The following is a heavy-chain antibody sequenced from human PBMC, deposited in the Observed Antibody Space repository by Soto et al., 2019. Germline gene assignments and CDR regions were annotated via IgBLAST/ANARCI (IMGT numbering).Heavy chain of an antibody. CDR1: GFTFSSYS. Sequence: GVSLRLSCAASGFTFSSYSMNWVRQAPGKGLEWVSYISSSSSTIYYADSVKGRFTISRDNAKNSLYLQMNSLRAEDTAVYYCARELYSSSWNDAFDIWGQGTMVTVSS. CDR3: ARELYSSSWNDAFDI. J-gene: IGHJ3*02. D-gene: IGHD6-13*01. V-gene: IGHV3-48*01. CDR2: ISSSSSTI.